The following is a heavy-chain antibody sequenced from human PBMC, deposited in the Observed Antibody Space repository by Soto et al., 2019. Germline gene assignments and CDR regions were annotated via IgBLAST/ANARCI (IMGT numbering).Heavy chain of an antibody. D-gene: IGHD3-10*01. Sequence: SETLSLTCTVSGGSISSSSYYWGWIRQPPGKGLEWIGSIYYSRSTYYNPSLKSRVTISVDTSKNQFSLKLSSVTAADTAVYYCARQSTVSAVRGASPYWNWGQGTLVTVSS. CDR1: GGSISSSSYY. CDR2: IYYSRST. J-gene: IGHJ4*02. CDR3: ARQSTVSAVRGASPYWN. V-gene: IGHV4-39*01.